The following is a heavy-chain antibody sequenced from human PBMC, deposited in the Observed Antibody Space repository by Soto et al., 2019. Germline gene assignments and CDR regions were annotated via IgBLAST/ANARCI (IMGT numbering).Heavy chain of an antibody. Sequence: ASVKVSCKVSGYTLTELSMHWVRQAPGKGLEWMGGFDPEDGETIYAQKFQGRVTMTEDTSTDTAYMELSSLRSEDTAVYYCATDPGSRGLSNYWDMDVWGQGTRVTVSS. V-gene: IGHV1-24*01. J-gene: IGHJ6*02. CDR3: ATDPGSRGLSNYWDMDV. CDR2: FDPEDGET. D-gene: IGHD3-3*02. CDR1: GYTLTELS.